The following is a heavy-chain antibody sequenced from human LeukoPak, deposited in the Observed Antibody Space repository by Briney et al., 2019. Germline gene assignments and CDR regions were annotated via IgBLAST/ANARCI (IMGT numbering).Heavy chain of an antibody. CDR2: MYYSGST. V-gene: IGHV4-39*01. Sequence: PSETLSLTCTVSGGSISSRSYYWGWIRQPPGKGLEWIGSMYYSGSTYYNPSLKSRVTISIDTSKNQFSLKLTSVTAADTAVYYCATFRGYNYGYNDNWGQGTLVTASS. CDR3: ATFRGYNYGYNDN. CDR1: GGSISSRSYY. D-gene: IGHD5-18*01. J-gene: IGHJ4*02.